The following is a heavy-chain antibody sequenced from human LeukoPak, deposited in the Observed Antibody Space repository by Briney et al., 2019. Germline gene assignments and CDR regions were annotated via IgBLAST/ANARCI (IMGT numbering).Heavy chain of an antibody. V-gene: IGHV1-18*01. J-gene: IGHJ3*02. CDR3: ATEKYAQYYYGSGSSPDAFDI. CDR1: GYTFTSYG. Sequence: ASVKASCKASGYTFTSYGISWVRQAPGQGLEWMGWISAYNGNTNYTQKLQGRVTMTTDTSTSTAYMELSSLRSEDTAVYYCATEKYAQYYYGSGSSPDAFDIWGQGTMVTVSS. CDR2: ISAYNGNT. D-gene: IGHD3-10*01.